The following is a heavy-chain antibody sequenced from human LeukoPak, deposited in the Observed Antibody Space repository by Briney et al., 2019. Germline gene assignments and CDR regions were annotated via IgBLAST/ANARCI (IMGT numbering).Heavy chain of an antibody. CDR2: ISSSSSYK. D-gene: IGHD3-9*01. CDR3: ARSSPPYYDILTGYYRLAYFQH. J-gene: IGHJ1*01. CDR1: GFTFSSYN. Sequence: PGGSLRLSCAASGFTFSSYNMNWVRQAPGKWLEWVSSISSSSSYKYYADSVKGRFTISRDNAKNSLYLQMNSLRAEDTAVYYCARSSPPYYDILTGYYRLAYFQHWGQGTLVTVSS. V-gene: IGHV3-21*01.